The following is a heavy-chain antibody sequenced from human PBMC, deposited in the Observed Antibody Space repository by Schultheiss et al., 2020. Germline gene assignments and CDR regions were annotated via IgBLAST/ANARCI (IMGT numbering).Heavy chain of an antibody. CDR3: AGTSMVRGVTVFDY. CDR2: IYYSGST. CDR1: GGSISGYY. Sequence: SETLSLTCTVSGGSISGYYWSWIRQPPGKGLEWIGYIYYSGSTYYNPSLKSRVTISVDTSKNQFSLKLSSVTAADTAVYYCAGTSMVRGVTVFDYWGQGTRVTVSS. V-gene: IGHV4-59*08. D-gene: IGHD3-10*01. J-gene: IGHJ4*02.